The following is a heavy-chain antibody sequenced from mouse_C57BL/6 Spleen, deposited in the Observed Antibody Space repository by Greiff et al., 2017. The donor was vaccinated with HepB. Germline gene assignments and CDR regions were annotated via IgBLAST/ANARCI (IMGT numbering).Heavy chain of an antibody. CDR2: INPNNGGT. J-gene: IGHJ4*01. CDR3: AKYDYDGGPYYAMDY. CDR1: GYTFTDYN. V-gene: IGHV1-22*01. Sequence: EVQLQQSGPELVKPGASVKMSCKASGYTFTDYNMHWVKQSHGKSLEWIGYINPNNGGTSYNQKFKGKATLTVTKSSSTAYMELRSLTSEDSAVDYCAKYDYDGGPYYAMDYWGQGTSVTVSS. D-gene: IGHD2-4*01.